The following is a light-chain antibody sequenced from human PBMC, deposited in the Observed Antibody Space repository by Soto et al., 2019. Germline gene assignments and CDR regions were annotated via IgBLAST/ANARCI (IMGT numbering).Light chain of an antibody. CDR3: SSYAGIDSLL. J-gene: IGLJ3*02. CDR1: SSDVGAYNY. CDR2: EVT. V-gene: IGLV2-8*01. Sequence: QSALTQPPSASGSPGQSVTISCTGSSSDVGAYNYVSWYQQQPGKAPKLMIYEVTERPSGVPNRFSGSKSGNTASLTVSGLQTDDAADYYCSSYAGIDSLLFGGGTKLTVL.